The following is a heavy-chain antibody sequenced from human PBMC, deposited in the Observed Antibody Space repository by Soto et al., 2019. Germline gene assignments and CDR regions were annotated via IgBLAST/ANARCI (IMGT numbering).Heavy chain of an antibody. CDR1: GFTFSDYE. D-gene: IGHD5-12*01. V-gene: IGHV3-48*03. CDR2: ISSSGSII. CDR3: AMGNSGYDPSCDY. Sequence: PGGSLRLSCTTSGFTFSDYEMNWVRQAPGKGLEWVSHISSSGSIIYYADSVKGRFTISRDNAKNSLSLQMTSLRIDDTGLYYCAMGNSGYDPSCDYWGQGTLVIAPQ. J-gene: IGHJ4*01.